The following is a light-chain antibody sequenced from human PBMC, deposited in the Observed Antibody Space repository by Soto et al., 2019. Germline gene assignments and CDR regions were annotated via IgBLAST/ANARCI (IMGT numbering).Light chain of an antibody. CDR1: TPNIGKNY. J-gene: IGLJ1*01. CDR2: DNT. CDR3: GTWDSSLSAYV. Sequence: QSVLTQPPSVSAAPGQKVTISCSGSTPNIGKNYVSWYRQLPGTAPKLLIYDNTKRPSGIPDRFSGSKSGTSATLGITGLQTGDEADYYCGTWDSSLSAYVFGTGTKLTVL. V-gene: IGLV1-51*01.